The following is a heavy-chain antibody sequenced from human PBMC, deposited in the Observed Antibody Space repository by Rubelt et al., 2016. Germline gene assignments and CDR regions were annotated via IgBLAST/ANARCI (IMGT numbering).Heavy chain of an antibody. CDR2: ISAYDGNR. D-gene: IGHD1-1*01. J-gene: IGHJ3*02. Sequence: QVQLVQSGAEVKKPGASVKVSCKASCYTFTSYGISWVRQAPGQGLAWMVWISAYDGNRHYAQKLQGRITMTTDPSTSTAYMELRGRGPDDTAVYFCARDQLALYAFDIWGQGTMVTVSS. CDR3: ARDQLALYAFDI. V-gene: IGHV1-18*01. CDR1: CYTFTSYG.